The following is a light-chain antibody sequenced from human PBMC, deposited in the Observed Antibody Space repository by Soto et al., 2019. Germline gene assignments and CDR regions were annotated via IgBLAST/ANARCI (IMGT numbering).Light chain of an antibody. Sequence: EIVMTQSPATLSVSPGERATLSCRASQSVSTNLAWYQQKPGQAPRILMYGASTRSTGIPARFSGSGSWTEFTLTISSLQSEDFAVYYCQQYHNWTPYTFGQGTKVEIK. CDR2: GAS. V-gene: IGKV3-15*01. J-gene: IGKJ2*01. CDR3: QQYHNWTPYT. CDR1: QSVSTN.